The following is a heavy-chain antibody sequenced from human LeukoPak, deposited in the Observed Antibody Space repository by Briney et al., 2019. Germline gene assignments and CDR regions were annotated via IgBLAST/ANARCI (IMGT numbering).Heavy chain of an antibody. V-gene: IGHV3-30*03. Sequence: PGGSLRLSCAASGFTFSSYGMHWVRQAPGKGLEWVAVISYDGSNKYYADSVKGRFTISRDNSKNTLYLQMNSLRAEDTAVYYCAGIEYSSGWFPDYWGQGTLVTVSS. CDR3: AGIEYSSGWFPDY. J-gene: IGHJ4*02. CDR2: ISYDGSNK. D-gene: IGHD6-19*01. CDR1: GFTFSSYG.